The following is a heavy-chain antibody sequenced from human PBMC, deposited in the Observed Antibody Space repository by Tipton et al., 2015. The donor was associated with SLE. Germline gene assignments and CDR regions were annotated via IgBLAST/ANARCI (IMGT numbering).Heavy chain of an antibody. V-gene: IGHV3-23*01. CDR3: AKARTGWYGTCYDY. CDR1: GFTFSSYA. D-gene: IGHD6-19*01. J-gene: IGHJ4*02. Sequence: GSLRLSCAASGFAASGFTFSSYAMSWVRQAPGKGLEWVSTISDSGGKTDYTNSVKGRFTISRDNSENTLYLQMSSLRVDDTAVYYCAKARTGWYGTCYDYWGQGALVTVSS. CDR2: ISDSGGKT.